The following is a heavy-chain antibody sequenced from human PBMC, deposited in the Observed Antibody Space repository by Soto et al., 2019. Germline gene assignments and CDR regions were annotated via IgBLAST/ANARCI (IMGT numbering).Heavy chain of an antibody. D-gene: IGHD3-3*01. J-gene: IGHJ5*02. V-gene: IGHV5-51*01. CDR3: ARRAYYDFWSSRGWFDP. Sequence: GESLNISCKGSGYSFTSYWIGWVRQMPGKGLEWMGIIYPGDSDTRYSPSFQGQVTISADKSISTAYLQWSSLKASDTAMYYCARRAYYDFWSSRGWFDPWGQGTLVTVSS. CDR2: IYPGDSDT. CDR1: GYSFTSYW.